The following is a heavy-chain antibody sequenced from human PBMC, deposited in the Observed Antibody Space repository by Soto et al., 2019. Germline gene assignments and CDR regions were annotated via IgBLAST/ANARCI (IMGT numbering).Heavy chain of an antibody. Sequence: XETLSLTCAVYGWSLSRWYWSWVRQPPGRGLEWIGEINHGGSTRYKSSLKSRVTMSVDTSKNQFSLRLTSVTAADTAVYYCASISDHGGFDYWGQGNLVTVSS. CDR3: ASISDHGGFDY. J-gene: IGHJ4*02. CDR2: INHGGST. D-gene: IGHD1-20*01. CDR1: GWSLSRWY. V-gene: IGHV4-34*01.